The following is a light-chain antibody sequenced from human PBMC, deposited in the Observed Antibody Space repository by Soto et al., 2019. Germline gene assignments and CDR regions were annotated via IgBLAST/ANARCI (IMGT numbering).Light chain of an antibody. CDR1: QSLLHSNGRTY. Sequence: DIVMTQSPLSLPVTPGEPASISCRSSQSLLHSNGRTYLDWYLQKPGQSPQLLIYLVSKRASGVPDRFSGSGSGTDFTLKISRVEAEDVGVYYCMQALQTPRTFGQGTKVEIK. CDR2: LVS. J-gene: IGKJ1*01. CDR3: MQALQTPRT. V-gene: IGKV2-28*01.